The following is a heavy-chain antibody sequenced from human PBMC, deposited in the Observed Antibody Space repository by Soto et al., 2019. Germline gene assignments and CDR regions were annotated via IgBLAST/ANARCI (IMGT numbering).Heavy chain of an antibody. CDR2: IYHSGST. D-gene: IGHD3-10*01. J-gene: IGHJ3*02. Sequence: QVQLQESGPVLVKPSGTLSLTCAVSSGSISSSNWWSWVLQPPGKGLEWIGEIYHSGSTNYNPSLKSRVTISVDKSKNQFSLKLSSVTAADTAVYYCARSMVRGVFLVGAFDIWGQGTMVTVSS. V-gene: IGHV4-4*02. CDR3: ARSMVRGVFLVGAFDI. CDR1: SGSISSSNW.